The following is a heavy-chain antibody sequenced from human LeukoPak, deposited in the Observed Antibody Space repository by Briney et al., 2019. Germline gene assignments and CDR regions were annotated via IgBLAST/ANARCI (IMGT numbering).Heavy chain of an antibody. V-gene: IGHV3-7*03. CDR1: GFTFSSYW. CDR3: ARDRGVNGFFDL. Sequence: GGSLRLSCAASGFTFSSYWMSWVRQAPGKGLEWVANIKQDGSEKYYVDSVKGRFTISRDNSKNTPYLQMNSLRAEDTAVYYCARDRGVNGFFDLWGRGTLVSVTS. D-gene: IGHD3-10*01. CDR2: IKQDGSEK. J-gene: IGHJ2*01.